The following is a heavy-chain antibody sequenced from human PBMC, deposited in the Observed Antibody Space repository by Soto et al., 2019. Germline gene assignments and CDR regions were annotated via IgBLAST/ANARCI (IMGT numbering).Heavy chain of an antibody. V-gene: IGHV3-48*01. CDR2: ISSSSSTI. J-gene: IGHJ3*02. Sequence: GGSLRLSCAASGFTFSSYSMNWVRQAPGKGLEWVSYISSSSSTIYYADSVKGRFTISRDNAKNSLYLQMNSLRAEDTAVYYCVRQDYGKAFDIWGQGTMVTVSS. CDR3: VRQDYGKAFDI. CDR1: GFTFSSYS. D-gene: IGHD4-17*01.